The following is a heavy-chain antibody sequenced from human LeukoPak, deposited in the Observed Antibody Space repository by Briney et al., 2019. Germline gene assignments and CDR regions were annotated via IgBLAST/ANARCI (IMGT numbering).Heavy chain of an antibody. Sequence: GGSLRLSCAASGFTFSSYAMSWVRQAPGKGLEWVSAISGSGGSTYYADSVKGRFTISRDNSKNTLYLQMNSLRAEDTAVYYCARSKQAGDYYYYYYMDVWGKGTTVTVSS. D-gene: IGHD3-10*01. J-gene: IGHJ6*03. V-gene: IGHV3-23*01. CDR2: ISGSGGST. CDR3: ARSKQAGDYYYYYYMDV. CDR1: GFTFSSYA.